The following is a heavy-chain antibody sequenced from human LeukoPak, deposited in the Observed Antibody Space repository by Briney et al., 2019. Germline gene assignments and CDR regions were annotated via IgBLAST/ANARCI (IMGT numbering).Heavy chain of an antibody. CDR2: ISYSGST. D-gene: IGHD7-27*01. Sequence: SQTLSLTCAVSGGSISSGGYYWSWLRQPPGKGLEWIGYISYSGSTNYNPSLKTLRSRVTFSVDTSKNQFSLTLSSVTAADTAVYYCARLQGRGDNYLDFWGQGALVTVSS. J-gene: IGHJ4*02. CDR1: GGSISSGGYY. CDR3: ARLQGRGDNYLDF. V-gene: IGHV4-61*08.